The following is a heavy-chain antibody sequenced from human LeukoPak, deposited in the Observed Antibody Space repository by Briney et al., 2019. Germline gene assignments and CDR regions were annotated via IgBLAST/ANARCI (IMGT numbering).Heavy chain of an antibody. D-gene: IGHD4-17*01. CDR1: GFTFSSHW. CDR2: IKQDGSEK. V-gene: IGHV3-7*01. Sequence: GGSLRLSCVASGFTFSSHWMSWVRQAPGKGLEWVANIKQDGSEKKYVDSVKGRLTISRDNAKNSLYLQMNSLRVEDTAVYYCARDEGDTVTTYRFDLWGRGTLVTVSS. J-gene: IGHJ2*01. CDR3: ARDEGDTVTTYRFDL.